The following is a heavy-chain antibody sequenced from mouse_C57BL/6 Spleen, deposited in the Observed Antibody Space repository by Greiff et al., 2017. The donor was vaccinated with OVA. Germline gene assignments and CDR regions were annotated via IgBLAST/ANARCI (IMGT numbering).Heavy chain of an antibody. J-gene: IGHJ2*01. CDR1: GYTFTDYE. CDR2: IDPETGGT. D-gene: IGHD4-1*01. Sequence: LEESGAELVRPGASVTLSCKASGYTFTDYEMHWVKQTPVHGLEWIGAIDPETGGTAYNQKFKGKAILTADKSSSTAYMELRSLTSEDSAVYYCTKLGRGDYFDYWGQGTTLTVSS. CDR3: TKLGRGDYFDY. V-gene: IGHV1-15*01.